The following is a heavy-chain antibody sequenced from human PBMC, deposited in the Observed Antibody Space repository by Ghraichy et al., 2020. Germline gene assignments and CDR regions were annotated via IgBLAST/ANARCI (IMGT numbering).Heavy chain of an antibody. CDR1: GFTFSSYA. D-gene: IGHD3-10*01. Sequence: ETLSLTCAASGFTFSSYAMSWVRQAPGKGLEWVSTVSGNGRRTHYTDSVKGRFTMSRDNSKYTVHLQMNSLRAEDTAIYYCTDPGGGAPMAPYWGQGTLVTVSS. V-gene: IGHV3-23*01. J-gene: IGHJ4*02. CDR3: TDPGGGAPMAPY. CDR2: VSGNGRRT.